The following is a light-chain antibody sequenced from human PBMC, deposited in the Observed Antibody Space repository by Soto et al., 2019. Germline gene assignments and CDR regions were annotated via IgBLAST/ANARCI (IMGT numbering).Light chain of an antibody. CDR3: QHYKSYPWT. CDR2: KAS. J-gene: IGKJ1*01. Sequence: DIQMTQSPSTMCASVGDRVTITCRASQSIDSWLAWYQQKPGKAPKFLMYKASNLESGVPSRFSGSGSETEFTLTISSLQPDDFAIYYCQHYKSYPWTFGQGTTVDIK. V-gene: IGKV1-5*03. CDR1: QSIDSW.